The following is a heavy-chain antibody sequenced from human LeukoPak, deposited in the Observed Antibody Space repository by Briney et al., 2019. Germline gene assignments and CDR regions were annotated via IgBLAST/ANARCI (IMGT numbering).Heavy chain of an antibody. Sequence: GGSLRLSCVASGFTFSSYSLNWVRQAPGKGLEWVSSISSSSSYIYYADSVEGRFTISRDNAKNSLYQQMNSLRAEDTAVYYCASTYYYGSGSYSPFDYWGQGALVTVSS. CDR3: ASTYYYGSGSYSPFDY. CDR2: ISSSSSYI. D-gene: IGHD3-10*01. V-gene: IGHV3-21*01. J-gene: IGHJ4*02. CDR1: GFTFSSYS.